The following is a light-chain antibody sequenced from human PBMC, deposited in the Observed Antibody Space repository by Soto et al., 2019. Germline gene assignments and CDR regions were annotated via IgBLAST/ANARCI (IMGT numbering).Light chain of an antibody. CDR3: NSYTSTSPPYV. CDR1: KNEIGRYNF. Sequence: QSVLTQPASLSGAAGQSISISCTGTKNEIGRYNFVSWYQQRPGQAPQLLIFDVSNRPSGISDRFSGSKSGTTASLTISGLQAEDEADYYCNSYTSTSPPYVFGTGTKVTVL. V-gene: IGLV2-14*01. CDR2: DVS. J-gene: IGLJ1*01.